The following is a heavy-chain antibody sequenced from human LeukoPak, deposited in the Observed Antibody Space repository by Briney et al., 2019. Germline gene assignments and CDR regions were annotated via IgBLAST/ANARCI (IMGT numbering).Heavy chain of an antibody. Sequence: ASVKVSCKASGYTFTGYYMHWVRQAPGQGLEWMGWINPNSGGTNYAQKFQGRVTMTRDTYISTAYMELSRLRSDDTAVYYCARPNWNYVPYFDYWGQGTLVTVSS. V-gene: IGHV1-2*02. D-gene: IGHD1-7*01. J-gene: IGHJ4*02. CDR2: INPNSGGT. CDR1: GYTFTGYY. CDR3: ARPNWNYVPYFDY.